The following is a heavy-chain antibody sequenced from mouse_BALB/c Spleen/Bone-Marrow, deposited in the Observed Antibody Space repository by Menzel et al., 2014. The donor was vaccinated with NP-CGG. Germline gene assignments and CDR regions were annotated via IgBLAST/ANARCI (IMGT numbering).Heavy chain of an antibody. CDR3: ARVITTGYYGMDY. CDR1: GYTFTDYT. Sequence: QVQLKQSGAELVRPGVSVKISCKGSGYTFTDYTMHWVKQSHAKSLEWIGVISTYYGDASYNQKKKGKATMTVDKSSSTAYMELARLTSEDSAIYYCARVITTGYYGMDYWGQGTSVTVSS. J-gene: IGHJ4*01. CDR2: ISTYYGDA. D-gene: IGHD2-4*01. V-gene: IGHV1S137*01.